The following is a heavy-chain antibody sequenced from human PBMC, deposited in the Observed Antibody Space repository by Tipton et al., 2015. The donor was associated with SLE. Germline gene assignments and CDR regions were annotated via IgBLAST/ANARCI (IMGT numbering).Heavy chain of an antibody. V-gene: IGHV4-39*01. D-gene: IGHD1-7*01. CDR1: GGSISSSSYY. CDR2: IYYSGST. CDR3: ARVHRGITGTWLDP. Sequence: GLVKPSETLSLTCTVSGGSISSSSYYWGWIRQPPGKGLEWIGSIYYSGSTYYNPSLKSRVTISVDTSKNQFSLKLSSVTAADTAVYYCARVHRGITGTWLDPWGQGTLVTVSS. J-gene: IGHJ5*02.